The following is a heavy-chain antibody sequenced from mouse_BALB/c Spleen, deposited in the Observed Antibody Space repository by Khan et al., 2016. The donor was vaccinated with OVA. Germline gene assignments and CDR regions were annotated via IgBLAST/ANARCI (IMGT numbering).Heavy chain of an antibody. Sequence: QIQLVQSGAELARPGASVKMSCKASGYTFTSYTMHWVKQRPGQGLEWIGYINPSNDYTNYNQNFKDKATLIVDKSSSTAYMQLSSLTSEDSSVYYCVREWAYHRSDGWFAYWGQGTLVTVSA. J-gene: IGHJ3*01. CDR2: INPSNDYT. CDR1: GYTFTSYT. V-gene: IGHV1-4*01. CDR3: VREWAYHRSDGWFAY. D-gene: IGHD2-14*01.